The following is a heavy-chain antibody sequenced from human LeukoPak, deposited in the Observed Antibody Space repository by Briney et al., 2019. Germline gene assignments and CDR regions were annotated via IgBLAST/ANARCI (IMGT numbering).Heavy chain of an antibody. CDR1: GGSFSGYY. CDR2: INHSGGT. D-gene: IGHD3-9*01. V-gene: IGHV4-34*01. J-gene: IGHJ4*02. CDR3: ARGDYDILTGYPYAMHY. Sequence: PSEPLSLTCAVYGGSFSGYYWSWIRQPPGKGLEWIGEINHSGGTNHNPSLKSRVTMSVDTSKNQFSLKLSSVTAADTAVYYCARGDYDILTGYPYAMHYWGQGTLVTVSS.